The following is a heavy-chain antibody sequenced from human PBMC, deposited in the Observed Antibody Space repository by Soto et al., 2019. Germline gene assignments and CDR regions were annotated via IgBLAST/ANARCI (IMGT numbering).Heavy chain of an antibody. CDR3: AHSSDSGYGGEWFDP. CDR2: IYCDDDK. Sequence: SGPTLVHPTQPLTLTCTFSGFSLSTSGVGVGWIRQPPGKALEWLALIYCDDDKRYTPTLKSRPTITKDTSKNQVVLTMTNMDPVDTATYYCAHSSDSGYGGEWFDPWGQGTLVTVSS. D-gene: IGHD5-12*01. CDR1: GFSLSTSGVG. V-gene: IGHV2-5*02. J-gene: IGHJ5*02.